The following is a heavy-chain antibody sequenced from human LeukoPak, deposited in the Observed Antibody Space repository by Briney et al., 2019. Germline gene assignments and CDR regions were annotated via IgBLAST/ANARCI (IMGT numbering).Heavy chain of an antibody. CDR2: INSAESST. Sequence: GGSLRLSCAAPGFTFSSYWMHWVRQAPGKGLVWVSNINSAESSTNYADSVKGRFTISRDNAKSTLYLQMNSLRPEDTAVYYCARGAAAANDYWGQGTLVTVSS. V-gene: IGHV3-74*01. CDR3: ARGAAAANDY. CDR1: GFTFSSYW. D-gene: IGHD6-13*01. J-gene: IGHJ4*02.